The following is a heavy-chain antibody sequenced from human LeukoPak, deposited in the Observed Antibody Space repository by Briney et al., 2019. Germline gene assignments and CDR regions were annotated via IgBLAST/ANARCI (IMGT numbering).Heavy chain of an antibody. J-gene: IGHJ4*02. D-gene: IGHD3/OR15-3a*01. CDR3: AKQTGSGLFILP. CDR1: SGSISTSNYY. Sequence: PSETLSLTCTVSSGSISTSNYYWGWIRQPPGKGLEWIGSIYYTGNTYYNASLKSRVTISIDTSKNQFSLKLTSVTAADTAVYYCAKQTGSGLFILPGGQGTLVTVSS. V-gene: IGHV4-39*01. CDR2: IYYTGNT.